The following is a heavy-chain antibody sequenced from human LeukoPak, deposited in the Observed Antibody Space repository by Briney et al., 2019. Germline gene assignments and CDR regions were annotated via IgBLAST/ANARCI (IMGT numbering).Heavy chain of an antibody. D-gene: IGHD2-2*01. CDR3: AKGGCSSTSCPELDP. Sequence: GGSLRLSCAASGFTFSSYAMSWVRQAPGKGLEWVSAISGSGSTYYADSVKGRFTISRDNSKNTLYLQMNSLRAEDTAVYYCAKGGCSSTSCPELDPWGQGTLVTVSS. CDR1: GFTFSSYA. J-gene: IGHJ5*02. CDR2: ISGSGST. V-gene: IGHV3-23*01.